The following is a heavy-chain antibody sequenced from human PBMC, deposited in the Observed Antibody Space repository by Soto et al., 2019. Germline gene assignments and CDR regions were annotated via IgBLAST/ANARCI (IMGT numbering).Heavy chain of an antibody. Sequence: QVQLVESGGGVVQPGRSLRLSCAASGSIFRGYGMHWVRQAPGKGLEWVAVIRYDGSNINYADSVMGRFTISRDNSKNTLYLEMNSLRAEDTAVYYCARDGLGYCSGGSCYLFDYWGQGTLVTVSS. CDR1: GSIFRGYG. J-gene: IGHJ4*02. D-gene: IGHD2-15*01. CDR2: IRYDGSNI. CDR3: ARDGLGYCSGGSCYLFDY. V-gene: IGHV3-33*01.